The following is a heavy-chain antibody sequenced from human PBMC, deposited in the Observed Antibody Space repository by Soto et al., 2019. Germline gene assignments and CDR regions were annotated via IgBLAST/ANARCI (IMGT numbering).Heavy chain of an antibody. Sequence: QVQLVQSGAEVKKPGSSVKVSCKASGGTFSSYAISWVRQAPGQGLEWMGGIIPIFGTANYAQKFQGRVTITADESTSTAYMELSRLRSEDTAVYYCARDTYYDSSGYPSDQFDYWGQGTLVTVS. V-gene: IGHV1-69*12. J-gene: IGHJ4*02. D-gene: IGHD3-22*01. CDR3: ARDTYYDSSGYPSDQFDY. CDR1: GGTFSSYA. CDR2: IIPIFGTA.